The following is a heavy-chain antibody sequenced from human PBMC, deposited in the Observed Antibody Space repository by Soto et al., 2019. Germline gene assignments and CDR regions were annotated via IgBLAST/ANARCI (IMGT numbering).Heavy chain of an antibody. CDR3: AKDTDCSGGSCYYYYYYMDV. J-gene: IGHJ6*03. V-gene: IGHV3-23*01. D-gene: IGHD2-15*01. Sequence: EVQLLESGGGLVQPGGSLRLSCAASGFTFSSYAMSWVRQAPGKGLEWVSAISGSGGSTYYADSVKGRFTISRDNSKNTLYLQMNSLRAEETAVYYCAKDTDCSGGSCYYYYYYMDVWGKGTTVTVSS. CDR2: ISGSGGST. CDR1: GFTFSSYA.